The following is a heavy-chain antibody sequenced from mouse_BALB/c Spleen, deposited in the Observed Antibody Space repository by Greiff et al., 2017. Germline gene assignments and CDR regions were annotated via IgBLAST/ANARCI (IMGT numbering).Heavy chain of an antibody. CDR3: ARSLGRAGYDRGFDY. D-gene: IGHD2-2*01. CDR1: GYAFTNYL. CDR2: INPGSGGT. Sequence: QVQLQQSGAELVRPGTSVKVSCKASGYAFTNYLIEWVKQRPGQGLEWIGVINPGSGGTNYNEKFKGKATLTADKSSSTAYMQLSSLTSDDSAVYFCARSLGRAGYDRGFDYWGQGTTLTVSS. V-gene: IGHV1-54*01. J-gene: IGHJ2*01.